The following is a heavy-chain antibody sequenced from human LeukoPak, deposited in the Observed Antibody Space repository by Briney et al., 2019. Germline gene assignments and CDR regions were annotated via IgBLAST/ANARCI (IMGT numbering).Heavy chain of an antibody. Sequence: ASVKVSCKASGYTFTSYGISWVRQAPEQGLEWMGWISAYNGNTNYAQKLQGRVTMTTDTSTSTAYMELRSLRSDDTAVYYCARRRRDSSGWSSEYYFDYWGQGTLVTVSS. V-gene: IGHV1-18*01. CDR3: ARRRRDSSGWSSEYYFDY. J-gene: IGHJ4*02. D-gene: IGHD6-19*01. CDR1: GYTFTSYG. CDR2: ISAYNGNT.